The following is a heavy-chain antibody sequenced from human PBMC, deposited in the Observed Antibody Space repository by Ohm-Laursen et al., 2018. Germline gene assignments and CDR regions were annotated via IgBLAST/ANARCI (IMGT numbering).Heavy chain of an antibody. D-gene: IGHD6-6*01. J-gene: IGHJ4*02. V-gene: IGHV3-7*01. CDR3: VRDRRGGSIERRA. CDR2: VKQDGSEK. Sequence: SLSLSCSASGFTFSTYWINWFRKAPGKGLELVASVKQDGSEKYFVDSVRGRFTIYRANAKNSLYQQMNSLRAEDTAVYYCVRDRRGGSIERRAGGQGALVTVSS. CDR1: GFTFSTYW.